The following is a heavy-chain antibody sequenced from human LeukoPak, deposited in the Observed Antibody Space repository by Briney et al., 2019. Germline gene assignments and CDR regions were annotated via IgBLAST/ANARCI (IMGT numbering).Heavy chain of an antibody. J-gene: IGHJ4*02. D-gene: IGHD5-18*01. CDR3: AGRGYSYVVRYFDY. CDR2: IYYSGST. Sequence: SETLSLTCTVSGGSISSSSYYWGWIRQPPGKGLEWIGSIYYSGSTYYNPSLKSRVTISVDTSKNQFSLKLSSVTAADTAVYYCAGRGYSYVVRYFDYWGQGTLVTVSS. CDR1: GGSISSSSYY. V-gene: IGHV4-39*01.